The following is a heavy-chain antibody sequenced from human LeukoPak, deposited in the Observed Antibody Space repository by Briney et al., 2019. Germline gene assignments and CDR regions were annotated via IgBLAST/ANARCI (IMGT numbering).Heavy chain of an antibody. CDR1: GGSFSGYY. CDR3: ARDAELLSAGDAFDI. V-gene: IGHV4-34*09. Sequence: SETLSLTCAVYGGSFSGYYWSWIRQPPGKGLEWIGNIYYSGSTYYNPSLKSRVTISVDTSKNQFSLKLSSVTAADTAVYYCARDAELLSAGDAFDIWGQGTMVTVSS. D-gene: IGHD1-26*01. CDR2: IYYSGST. J-gene: IGHJ3*02.